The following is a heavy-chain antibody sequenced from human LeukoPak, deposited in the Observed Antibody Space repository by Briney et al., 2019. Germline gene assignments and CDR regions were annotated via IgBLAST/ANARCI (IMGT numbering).Heavy chain of an antibody. CDR2: ITISGHTK. J-gene: IGHJ5*02. Sequence: GGSLRLSCAASGFDLNTYETNWVRQAPGKGLEWIADITISGHTKNYADSVKGRFTISRDNAGTSLYLQMSSLTVEDTGVYYCARGDPHADLWGQGTLVTVSS. CDR3: ARGDPHADL. V-gene: IGHV3-48*03. CDR1: GFDLNTYE.